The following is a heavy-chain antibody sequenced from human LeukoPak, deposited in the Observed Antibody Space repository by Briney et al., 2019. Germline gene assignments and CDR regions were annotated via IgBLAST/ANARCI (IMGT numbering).Heavy chain of an antibody. Sequence: SETLSLTCTVSGGSISSNNYFWGWIRQPPGKGLEWIGSIYDSGSXYYNXXLKSRVTISVDTSKNQFSLKLNSVTAADTAMYYCQSRFLEWLLDYWGQGTLVTVSS. J-gene: IGHJ4*02. CDR1: GGSISSNNYF. CDR2: IYDSGSX. V-gene: IGHV4-39*01. D-gene: IGHD3-3*01. CDR3: QSRFLEWLLDY.